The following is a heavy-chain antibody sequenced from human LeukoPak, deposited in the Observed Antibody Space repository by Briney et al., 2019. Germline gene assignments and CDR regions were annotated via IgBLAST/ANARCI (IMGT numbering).Heavy chain of an antibody. CDR3: AANGGPFDF. J-gene: IGHJ4*02. CDR2: IKQEGSEK. CDR1: GFSFRHYW. D-gene: IGHD4-23*01. Sequence: PGGSLRLSCAASGFSFRHYWMSWVRHAPGKGLEFVANIKQEGSEKYYVDSVKGRFTISRDNAKNSLYLQMNGLRAEDTAVYYCAANGGPFDFWGQGTLVTVSA. V-gene: IGHV3-7*05.